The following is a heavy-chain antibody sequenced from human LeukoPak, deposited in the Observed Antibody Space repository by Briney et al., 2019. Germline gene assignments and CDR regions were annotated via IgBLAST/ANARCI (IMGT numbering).Heavy chain of an antibody. CDR3: AREIRDYYDSSGYSFDY. Sequence: ASVKVSCKASGYTFTSYGISWVRQAPGQGLEWMGWISAYNGNTNYAQKLQGRVTMTTDTSTSTAYMQLRSLRSDDTAVYYCAREIRDYYDSSGYSFDYWGQGTLVTVSS. CDR2: ISAYNGNT. D-gene: IGHD3-22*01. J-gene: IGHJ4*02. CDR1: GYTFTSYG. V-gene: IGHV1-18*01.